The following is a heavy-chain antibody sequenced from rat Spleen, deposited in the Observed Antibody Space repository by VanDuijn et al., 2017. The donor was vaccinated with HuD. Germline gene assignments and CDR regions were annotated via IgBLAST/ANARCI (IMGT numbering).Heavy chain of an antibody. V-gene: IGHV2-47*01. CDR1: GFSLTTYN. Sequence: QVQLKESGPGLVQPSQTLSLTCTVVGFSLTTYNVHWVRQPPGKGLEWMGVIWSHGGIDYNSAIKSRLSISRDTSTSQVFLKMNSLQTEDTAMYFCARGSVFFDYWGQGVMVTVSS. CDR3: ARGSVFFDY. J-gene: IGHJ2*01. CDR2: IWSHGGI.